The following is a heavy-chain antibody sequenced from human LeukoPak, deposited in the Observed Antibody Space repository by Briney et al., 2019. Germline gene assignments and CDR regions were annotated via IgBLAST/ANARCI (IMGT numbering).Heavy chain of an antibody. Sequence: PGASVNVSCRASGYTFTAHYIHWVRQAPGQGLEWMGWIDPNSGGTNYAQRFLGSVTMTGDTSINTAFMEVRRLRSDDTAIYYCARGRGTTMVRGVITNYFDLWGRGSLVTVSS. J-gene: IGHJ2*01. CDR3: ARGRGTTMVRGVITNYFDL. CDR2: IDPNSGGT. V-gene: IGHV1-2*02. D-gene: IGHD3-10*01. CDR1: GYTFTAHY.